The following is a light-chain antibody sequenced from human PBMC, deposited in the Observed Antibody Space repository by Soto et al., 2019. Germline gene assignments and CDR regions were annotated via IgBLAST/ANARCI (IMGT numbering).Light chain of an antibody. CDR2: DAS. J-gene: IGKJ3*01. Sequence: AIQLTQSPTSLSASVGDRVTITCRASQGISSALAWYQQKPGKAPKLLIYDASSLESGVPSRFSGSGSGTDFTLTISSLQPEDFASYYWQQFNSYPFTFGPGTKVDIK. CDR3: QQFNSYPFT. CDR1: QGISSA. V-gene: IGKV1-13*02.